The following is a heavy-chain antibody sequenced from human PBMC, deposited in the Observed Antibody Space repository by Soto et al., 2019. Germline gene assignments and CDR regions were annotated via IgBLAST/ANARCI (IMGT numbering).Heavy chain of an antibody. V-gene: IGHV3-15*01. Sequence: EVQLVESGGGLVKPGWSLRLSCAASGFSFSNAWMSWVRQAPGKGLEWVGRIKSKTDGGTTDYSAPVKGRFTISRDDSNNTLYLQMNSLKTDDTAVYYCTAPGLWSASYRDFYYVMDVWGQGTTVTVSS. CDR2: IKSKTDGGTT. J-gene: IGHJ6*02. D-gene: IGHD3-3*01. CDR1: GFSFSNAW. CDR3: TAPGLWSASYRDFYYVMDV.